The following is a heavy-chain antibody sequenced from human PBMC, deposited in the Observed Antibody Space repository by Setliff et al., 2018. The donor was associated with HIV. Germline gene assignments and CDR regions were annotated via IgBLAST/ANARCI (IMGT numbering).Heavy chain of an antibody. CDR2: IYYSGST. V-gene: IGHV4-31*11. CDR3: ARVDTMLLFFDL. Sequence: SETLSLTCAVSGGSISRGGYYWNWIRLQPGKGLEWIGHIYYSGSTQYNPSLKSRIAISVDTSKDQLSLTVNSVTAADTAIYYCARVDTMLLFFDLWGQGTLVTVSS. CDR1: GGSISRGGYY. D-gene: IGHD3-10*02. J-gene: IGHJ4*02.